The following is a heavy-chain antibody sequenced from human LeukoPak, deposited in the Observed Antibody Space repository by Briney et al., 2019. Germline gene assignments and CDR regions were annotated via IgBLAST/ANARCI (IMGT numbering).Heavy chain of an antibody. J-gene: IGHJ4*02. V-gene: IGHV3-48*01. Sequence: VGSPRLSCAASAFTFSAYSLNWVRPAPGEGLGWISNISGRSSTIYYAASVRGRFTSSRDNDKNSIYLQMSSLRADDTVVYYCARDRLTSGSYFVDYWGQGTLVTVSS. D-gene: IGHD2-15*01. CDR1: AFTFSAYS. CDR3: ARDRLTSGSYFVDY. CDR2: ISGRSSTI.